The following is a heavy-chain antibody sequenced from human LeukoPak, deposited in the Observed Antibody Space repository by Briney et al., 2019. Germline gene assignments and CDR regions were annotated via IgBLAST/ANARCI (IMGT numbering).Heavy chain of an antibody. Sequence: PSETLSLTCTVSGGSIRSYYWSWIRQPPGKGLEWIGDIYYSGSTNYNPSLKSRVTISVDTSKNQFSLKLSSVTAADTAVYYCAGVGAATRAFDIWGQGTMVTVSS. J-gene: IGHJ3*02. D-gene: IGHD2-15*01. CDR2: IYYSGST. V-gene: IGHV4-59*01. CDR3: AGVGAATRAFDI. CDR1: GGSIRSYY.